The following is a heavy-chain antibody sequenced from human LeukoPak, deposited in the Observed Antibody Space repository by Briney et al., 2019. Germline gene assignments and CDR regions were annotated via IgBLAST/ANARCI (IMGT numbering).Heavy chain of an antibody. J-gene: IGHJ4*02. V-gene: IGHV3-30*18. CDR2: LSFDGSSE. D-gene: IGHD6-19*01. CDR3: AKGSGSSGWNDLLGVVDY. Sequence: GRSLRLSCAASGFAFSTYGIHWVRQAPGKGLEWVAVLSFDGSSEYYADSVKGRFTVSRDNYKNTLYLQMNSLRDEDTAVYYCAKGSGSSGWNDLLGVVDYWGQGTLVTVSS. CDR1: GFAFSTYG.